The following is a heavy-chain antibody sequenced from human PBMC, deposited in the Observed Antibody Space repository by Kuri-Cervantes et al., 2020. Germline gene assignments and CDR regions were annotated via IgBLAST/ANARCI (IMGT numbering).Heavy chain of an antibody. CDR2: IKQDGSEK. J-gene: IGHJ4*02. CDR3: ARDHHPDKYSSGYYDY. CDR1: GYTFSSYW. Sequence: GGSLRLSCAASGYTFSSYWMSWVRQAPGKGLEWVANIKQDGSEKYYVDSVKGRFTISRDNAKNSLNLQMNSLGAEDTAVYYCARDHHPDKYSSGYYDYWGQGTLVTVSS. V-gene: IGHV3-7*01. D-gene: IGHD6-25*01.